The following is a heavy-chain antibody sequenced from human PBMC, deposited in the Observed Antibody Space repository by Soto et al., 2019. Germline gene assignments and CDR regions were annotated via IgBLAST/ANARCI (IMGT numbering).Heavy chain of an antibody. D-gene: IGHD4-17*01. J-gene: IGHJ4*02. V-gene: IGHV4-34*01. CDR3: ARIPGSDYSDPLDC. CDR2: ITHRGSP. Sequence: SETLSLTCAVYGGAFSVYHWTWIRQPPGRGLEWIGEITHRGSPNYKSSFKSRVTISIDMSKNQFSLDLRSLTAADTAVYYCARIPGSDYSDPLDCWGQGTLVTVSS. CDR1: GGAFSVYH.